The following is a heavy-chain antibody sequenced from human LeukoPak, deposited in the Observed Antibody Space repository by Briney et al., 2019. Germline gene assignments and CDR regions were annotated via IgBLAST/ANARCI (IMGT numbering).Heavy chain of an antibody. D-gene: IGHD6-19*01. J-gene: IGHJ4*02. CDR1: GYTFTGYY. CDR3: ARSCSSGWLEGYYFDY. V-gene: IGHV1-2*02. CDR2: INPNSGGT. Sequence: ASVKVSCKASGYTFTGYYMHWVRQAPGQGLEWVGWINPNSGGTSYAQRFQGRVTLTRDTSISTAYMELTRLRSDDTAVYYWARSCSSGWLEGYYFDYWGQGTLVIVSS.